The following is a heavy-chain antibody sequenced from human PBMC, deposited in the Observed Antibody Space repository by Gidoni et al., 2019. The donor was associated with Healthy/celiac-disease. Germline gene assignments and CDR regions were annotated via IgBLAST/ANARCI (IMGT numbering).Heavy chain of an antibody. V-gene: IGHV1-69*06. CDR3: ARAGSYYDFWSGYSKGGGYYYYGMDV. D-gene: IGHD3-3*01. Sequence: QVQLVQSGAEVKKPGSSVKVSCKASGGTFSSYAISWVRQAPGQGLEWMGGIIPIFGTANYAQKFQGRVTITADKSTSTAYMELSSLRSEDTAVYYCARAGSYYDFWSGYSKGGGYYYYGMDVWGQGTTVTVSS. CDR1: GGTFSSYA. J-gene: IGHJ6*02. CDR2: IIPIFGTA.